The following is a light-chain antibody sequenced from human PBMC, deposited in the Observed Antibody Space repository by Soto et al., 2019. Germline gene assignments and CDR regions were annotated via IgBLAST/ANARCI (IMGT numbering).Light chain of an antibody. CDR3: QQYGSSPPLT. Sequence: EIVFAPVPVTLCLSPGGRATLSWKALRSVSSSFLAWYQQKPGQAPRLLIYGASSRATGIPDRFSGSGSGTDFTLTISRLEPEDFAVYYCQQYGSSPPLTFGGGTKVDIK. J-gene: IGKJ4*01. V-gene: IGKV3-20*01. CDR1: RSVSSSF. CDR2: GAS.